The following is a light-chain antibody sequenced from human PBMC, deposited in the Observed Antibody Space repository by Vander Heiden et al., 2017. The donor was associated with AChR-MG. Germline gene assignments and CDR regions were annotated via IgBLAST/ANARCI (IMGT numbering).Light chain of an antibody. V-gene: IGKV1-39*01. CDR1: QSISKY. J-gene: IGKJ2*01. CDR2: GAS. Sequence: DIQMTQSPSSLSASLGDRISITCRANQSISKYLNWYQQKPGTAPKLLIYGASNLQTGVPSRFSGSGSGTDFTLTFSSLQPEDFATYYCQQSYITPPTFGQGTKLEIK. CDR3: QQSYITPPT.